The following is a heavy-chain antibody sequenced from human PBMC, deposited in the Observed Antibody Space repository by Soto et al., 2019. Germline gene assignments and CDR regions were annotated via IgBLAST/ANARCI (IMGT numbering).Heavy chain of an antibody. Sequence: SETLSLTCAVSGGSISSSNWWSWVRQPPGKGLEWIGEIYHSGSTNYNPSLKSRVTISVDKSKNQFSLKLSSVTAADTAVYYCARDAITMVRGVIKNWFDPWGQGTLVTVSS. D-gene: IGHD3-10*01. CDR3: ARDAITMVRGVIKNWFDP. J-gene: IGHJ5*02. V-gene: IGHV4-4*02. CDR1: GGSISSSNW. CDR2: IYHSGST.